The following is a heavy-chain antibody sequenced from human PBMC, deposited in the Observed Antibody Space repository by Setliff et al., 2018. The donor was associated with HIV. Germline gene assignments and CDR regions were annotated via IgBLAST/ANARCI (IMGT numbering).Heavy chain of an antibody. V-gene: IGHV4-39*01. CDR1: GDSVNDRSYF. CDR3: ARHYQDYVFDN. Sequence: PSETLSLTCPVSGDSVNDRSYFWGWIRQPPGKGLEWIGTFYYTGNTYYNPSFKSRVTISVDTSTNQFSLRLTSVTASDTAVYFCARHYQDYVFDNWGRGTLVTVSS. CDR2: FYYTGNT. D-gene: IGHD4-17*01. J-gene: IGHJ4*02.